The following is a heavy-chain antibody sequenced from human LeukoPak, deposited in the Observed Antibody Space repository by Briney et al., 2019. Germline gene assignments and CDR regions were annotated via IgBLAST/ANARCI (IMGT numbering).Heavy chain of an antibody. CDR1: GDTFTSYG. D-gene: IGHD5-12*01. CDR3: ATAWRGYYFDY. CDR2: ISAYNGDT. J-gene: IGHJ4*02. Sequence: ASVKVSCKASGDTFTSYGITWVRQAPGQGLEWMGWISAYNGDTNYAQKVQGRVTMTTDTSTSTAYMELRSLRSDDTAVYYCATAWRGYYFDYWGQGTLVTVSS. V-gene: IGHV1-18*01.